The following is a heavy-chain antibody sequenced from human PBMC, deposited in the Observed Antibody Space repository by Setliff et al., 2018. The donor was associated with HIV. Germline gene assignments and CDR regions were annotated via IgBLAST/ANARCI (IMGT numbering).Heavy chain of an antibody. CDR2: IYYIGGA. J-gene: IGHJ3*02. Sequence: SLTCTVSGGSINSGGYYWTWVRQHPGKGLQWIGYIYYIGGAYYDPPLKSRVTISLDTSKNHFSLNLSSVTAADTAVYYCARESMLRGLRHAVDIWGQGTMVTVSS. CDR3: ARESMLRGLRHAVDI. V-gene: IGHV4-31*03. CDR1: GGSINSGGYY. D-gene: IGHD3-10*01.